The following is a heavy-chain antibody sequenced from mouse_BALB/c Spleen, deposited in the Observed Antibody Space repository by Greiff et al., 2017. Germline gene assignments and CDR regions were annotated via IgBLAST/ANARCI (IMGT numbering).Heavy chain of an antibody. V-gene: IGHV7-3*02. CDR3: ARDTIHYYGPWYFDV. Sequence: EVMLVESGGGLVQPGGSLRLSCATSGFTFTDYYMSWVRQPPGKALEWLGFIRNKANGYTTEYSASVKGRFTISRDNSQSILYLQMNTLRAEDSATYYCARDTIHYYGPWYFDVWGAGTTVTVSS. CDR1: GFTFTDYY. J-gene: IGHJ1*01. D-gene: IGHD1-2*01. CDR2: IRNKANGYTT.